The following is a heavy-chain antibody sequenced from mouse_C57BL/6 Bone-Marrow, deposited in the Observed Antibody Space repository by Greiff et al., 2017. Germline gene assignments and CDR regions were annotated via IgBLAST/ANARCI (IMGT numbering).Heavy chain of an antibody. CDR3: EIESSSRRWYFDV. CDR1: GYAFSSSW. D-gene: IGHD1-1*01. CDR2: IYPGDGDT. V-gene: IGHV1-82*01. J-gene: IGHJ1*03. Sequence: VQLQQSGHELVKPGASVKISCKASGYAFSSSWMNWVKQRPGKGLEWIGRIYPGDGDTNYNGKFKGKATLTADKSSSTAYLQLSSLTSEDSAVYGGEIESSSRRWYFDVWGTGTTVTVS.